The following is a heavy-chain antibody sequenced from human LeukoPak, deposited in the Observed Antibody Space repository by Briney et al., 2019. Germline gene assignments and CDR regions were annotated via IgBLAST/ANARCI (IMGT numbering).Heavy chain of an antibody. D-gene: IGHD3-22*01. J-gene: IGHJ4*02. V-gene: IGHV4-34*01. CDR1: GGSFSGYY. CDR3: ARVRRYYYDSSGPTFDY. Sequence: SETLSLTCAVYGGSFSGYYWSWIRQPPGKGLEWIGEINHSGSTNYNPSLKSRVTISVDTSKNQFSLKLGSVTAADTAVYYCARVRRYYYDSSGPTFDYWGQGTLVTVSS. CDR2: INHSGST.